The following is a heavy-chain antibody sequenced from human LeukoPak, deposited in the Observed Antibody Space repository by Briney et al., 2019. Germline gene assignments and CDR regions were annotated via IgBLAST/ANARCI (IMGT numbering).Heavy chain of an antibody. V-gene: IGHV4-59*01. CDR3: ARAVGGSGHGRFFDD. CDR1: DGSINNYF. Sequence: SETLSLTCTVSDGSINNYFWSWIRQPPGKGLESIGDVENTGSINYNPSLESRVTISVDTSKNQFSLRLNSVTAADTDVSFCARAVGGSGHGRFFDDWGQGTLVTAS. CDR2: VENTGSI. D-gene: IGHD2-15*01. J-gene: IGHJ4*02.